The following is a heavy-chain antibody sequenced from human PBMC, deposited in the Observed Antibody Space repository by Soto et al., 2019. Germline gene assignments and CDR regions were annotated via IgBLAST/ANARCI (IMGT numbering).Heavy chain of an antibody. D-gene: IGHD6-13*01. CDR1: KFTFSTYA. J-gene: IGHJ4*02. CDR2: ISGSGDNT. V-gene: IGHV3-23*01. Sequence: GGSLRLSCAASKFTFSTYAMTWVRQAPGKGLEWVSDISGSGDNTYYADSVKGRFTISRDNSKSTLYLQMNSLRAEDTAVYYCAKSFSSNWYDYFDYWGQGSLVTVSS. CDR3: AKSFSSNWYDYFDY.